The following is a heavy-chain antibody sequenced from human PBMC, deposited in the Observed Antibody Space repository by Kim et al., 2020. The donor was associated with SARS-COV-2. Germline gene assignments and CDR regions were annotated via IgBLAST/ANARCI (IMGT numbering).Heavy chain of an antibody. Sequence: GGSLSLSCTASGFTFGDYGLSWFRQAPGKGLEWVCFIRSNIYGGTTEYPAPVKGRFTISREDSKSSSYLQMNSLTTEDTAVYYCTRPNWFSGAFDIWGQG. CDR2: IRSNIYGGTT. J-gene: IGHJ3*02. CDR1: GFTFGDYG. D-gene: IGHD3-10*01. CDR3: TRPNWFSGAFDI. V-gene: IGHV3-49*03.